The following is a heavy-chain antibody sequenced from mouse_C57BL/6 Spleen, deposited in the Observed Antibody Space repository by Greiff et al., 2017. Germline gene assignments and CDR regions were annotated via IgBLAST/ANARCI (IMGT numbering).Heavy chain of an antibody. J-gene: IGHJ4*01. D-gene: IGHD2-3*01. Sequence: EVNLVESEGGLVQPGSSMKLSCTASGFTFSDYYMAWVRQVPEKGLEWVANINYDGSSTYYLDSLKSRFIISRDNAKNILYLQMSSLKSEDTATYYCAREGDGYYGYYAMDYWGQGTSVTVSS. CDR1: GFTFSDYY. V-gene: IGHV5-16*01. CDR3: AREGDGYYGYYAMDY. CDR2: INYDGSST.